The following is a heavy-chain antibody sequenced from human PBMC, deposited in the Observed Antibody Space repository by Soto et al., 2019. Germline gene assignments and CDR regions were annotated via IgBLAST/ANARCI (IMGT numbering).Heavy chain of an antibody. CDR3: ARVVGEKLVKEIGYSYGSFDY. J-gene: IGHJ4*02. CDR2: ISYDGSNK. CDR1: GFTFSSYA. Sequence: GGSLRLSCAASGFTFSSYAMHWVRQAPGKGLEWVAVISYDGSNKYYADSVKGRFTISRDSSKNTLYLQMNSLRAEDTAVYYCARVVGEKLVKEIGYSYGSFDYWGQGTLVTVSS. V-gene: IGHV3-30-3*01. D-gene: IGHD5-18*01.